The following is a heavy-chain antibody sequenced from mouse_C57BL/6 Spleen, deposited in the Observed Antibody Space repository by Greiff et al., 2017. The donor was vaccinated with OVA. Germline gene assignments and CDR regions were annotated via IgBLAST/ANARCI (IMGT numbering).Heavy chain of an antibody. J-gene: IGHJ1*03. CDR2: IYWDDDK. CDR3: ARKRPYYYGSSYWYFDV. CDR1: GFSLSTSGMG. D-gene: IGHD1-1*01. V-gene: IGHV8-12*01. Sequence: QVTLKESGPGILQSSQTLSLTCSFSGFSLSTSGMGVSWIRQPSGKGLEWLAHIYWDDDKRYNPSLKSRLTISKDTSRNQVFLKITSVDTADTATYYCARKRPYYYGSSYWYFDVWGTGTTVTVSS.